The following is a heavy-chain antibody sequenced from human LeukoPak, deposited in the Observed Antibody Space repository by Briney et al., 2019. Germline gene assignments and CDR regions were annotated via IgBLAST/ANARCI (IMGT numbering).Heavy chain of an antibody. V-gene: IGHV3-20*04. CDR3: AGGDCSSTRCSFDY. CDR1: GFTFDDYG. J-gene: IGHJ4*02. CDR2: INWNGGRT. Sequence: GGSLRLSCAASGFTFDDYGMSWVRQAPGKGLEWCSGINWNGGRTGYADSVNCRFISSRDNAKNSLYLKMNSLRAEDTALYYCAGGDCSSTRCSFDYWGQGTLVTVSS. D-gene: IGHD2-2*01.